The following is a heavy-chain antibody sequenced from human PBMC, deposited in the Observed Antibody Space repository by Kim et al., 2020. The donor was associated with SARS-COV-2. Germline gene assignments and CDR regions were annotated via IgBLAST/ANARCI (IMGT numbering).Heavy chain of an antibody. CDR2: IYYSGST. V-gene: IGHV4-39*07. J-gene: IGHJ4*02. D-gene: IGHD3-22*01. Sequence: SETLSLTCTVSGGSISSSSYYWGWIRQPPGKGLEWIGSIYYSGSTYYNPSLKSRVTISVDTSKNQFSLKLSSVTAADTAVYYCARVWGSGSLGVVNYWGQGTLVTVSS. CDR3: ARVWGSGSLGVVNY. CDR1: GGSISSSSYY.